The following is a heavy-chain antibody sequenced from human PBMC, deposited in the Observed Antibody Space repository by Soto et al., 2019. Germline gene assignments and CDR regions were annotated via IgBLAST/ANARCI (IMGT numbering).Heavy chain of an antibody. V-gene: IGHV3-23*01. CDR2: ISGSGGST. J-gene: IGHJ4*02. Sequence: GGSLRLSCAASGFTFSSYAMSWVRQAPGKGLEWVSAISGSGGSTYYADSVKGRFTISRDNSKNTLYLQMNSLRAEDTAVYYCAKDASTYYDFWSGCSNFDYWGQGTLVTVSS. D-gene: IGHD3-3*01. CDR3: AKDASTYYDFWSGCSNFDY. CDR1: GFTFSSYA.